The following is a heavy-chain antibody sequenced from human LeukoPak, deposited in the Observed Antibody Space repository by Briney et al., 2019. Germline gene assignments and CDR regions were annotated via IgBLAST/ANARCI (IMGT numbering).Heavy chain of an antibody. J-gene: IGHJ4*02. Sequence: GGSLRLSCAASGFTVSTNYMSWVRQAPGKGLEWVSVISSGGTPYYADSVKGRFTISRDSSENTLYLQMHSLRAEDTAVYYCARGGAGYAFDYWGQRTLVTVSP. D-gene: IGHD5-12*01. CDR2: ISSGGTP. V-gene: IGHV3-66*02. CDR1: GFTVSTNY. CDR3: ARGGAGYAFDY.